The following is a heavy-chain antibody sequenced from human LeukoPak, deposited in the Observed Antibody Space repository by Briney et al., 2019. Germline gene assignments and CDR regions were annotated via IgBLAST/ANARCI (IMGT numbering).Heavy chain of an antibody. Sequence: SVTLSLTCTVSGVSISSYYWSWIRQPPGKGLEWIGYIYYSGSTNYNPSLKSRVTISVDTSKNQFSLKLSSVTAADTAVYYCAREKSSWSGLDAFDIWGQGTMVTVSS. CDR1: GVSISSYY. D-gene: IGHD6-13*01. CDR3: AREKSSWSGLDAFDI. CDR2: IYYSGST. J-gene: IGHJ3*02. V-gene: IGHV4-59*12.